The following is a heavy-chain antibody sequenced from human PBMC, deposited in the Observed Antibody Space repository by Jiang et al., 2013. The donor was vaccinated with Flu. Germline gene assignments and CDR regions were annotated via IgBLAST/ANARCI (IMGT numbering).Heavy chain of an antibody. J-gene: IGHJ3*02. CDR3: ARPFLDYGDYVPTGGAFDI. CDR1: GGSISSYY. V-gene: IGHV4-59*08. D-gene: IGHD4-17*01. CDR2: IYYSGST. Sequence: GSGLVKPSETLSLTCTVSGGSISSYYWSWIRQPPGKGLEWIGYIYYSGSTNYNPSLKSRVTISVDTSKNQFSLKLSSVTAADTAVYYCARPFLDYGDYVPTGGAFDIWGQGTMVTGLF.